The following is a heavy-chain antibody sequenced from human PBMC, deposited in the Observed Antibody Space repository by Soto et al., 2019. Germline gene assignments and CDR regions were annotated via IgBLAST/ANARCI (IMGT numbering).Heavy chain of an antibody. J-gene: IGHJ4*02. V-gene: IGHV1-69*06. CDR1: GGSLSTNP. D-gene: IGHD2-15*01. CDR2: TGSGTGPG. CDR3: ARRHSGGFFRFFDS. Sequence: VASVNVSCKASGGSLSTNPISWVRQAPGQGLEWMGGTGSGTGPGNHAQKFQGRLTVTADKSTSTVYMELTNLSSEDTAVYYCARRHSGGFFRFFDSWGQGTLVTVSS.